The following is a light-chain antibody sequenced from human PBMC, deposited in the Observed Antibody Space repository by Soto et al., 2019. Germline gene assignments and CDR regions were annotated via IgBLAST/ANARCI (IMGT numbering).Light chain of an antibody. CDR3: QKYNSYSLT. Sequence: DIQMTQSPSTLSASVGDRVTITCRASQSISSWLAWYQQKPGKATKLLIYKASSLESGVPSRFSGSGSGTAFTLTISSLQPDDFATYYCQKYNSYSLTFGGGTKVEI. CDR2: KAS. V-gene: IGKV1-5*03. J-gene: IGKJ4*01. CDR1: QSISSW.